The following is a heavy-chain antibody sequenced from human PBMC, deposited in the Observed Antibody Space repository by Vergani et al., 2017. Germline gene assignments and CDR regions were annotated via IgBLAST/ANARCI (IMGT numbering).Heavy chain of an antibody. Sequence: EVQLVESGGGLVKPGGSLRLSCAASGFTFSSYSMNWVRQAPGKGLEWVSSISSSSSYIYYADSVKGRFTISRDNAKNSLYLQMNSLRAEDTAVYYCAKEVVAASVIDYWGQGTLVTVSS. CDR3: AKEVVAASVIDY. V-gene: IGHV3-21*04. D-gene: IGHD2-15*01. CDR1: GFTFSSYS. CDR2: ISSSSSYI. J-gene: IGHJ4*02.